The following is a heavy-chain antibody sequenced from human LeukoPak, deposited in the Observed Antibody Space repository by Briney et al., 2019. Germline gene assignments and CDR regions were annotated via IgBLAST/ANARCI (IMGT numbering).Heavy chain of an antibody. CDR1: GYTLTSYY. Sequence: ASVKVSCKASGYTLTSYYLHWVRQAPGQGLEWMAIINPSGGSTSHAQKFQGRVTMTRDTSASTVYMELSSLRSEDTAVYYCASLYYYDSSGYTNWFDPWGQGTLVTVSS. J-gene: IGHJ5*02. CDR3: ASLYYYDSSGYTNWFDP. D-gene: IGHD3-22*01. CDR2: INPSGGST. V-gene: IGHV1-46*01.